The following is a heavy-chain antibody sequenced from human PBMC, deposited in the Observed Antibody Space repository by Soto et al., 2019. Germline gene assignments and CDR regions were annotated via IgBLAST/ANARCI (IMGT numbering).Heavy chain of an antibody. CDR3: ASASPKITMVRGVTLTYYYYGMDV. V-gene: IGHV1-69*13. CDR2: IIPIFGTA. Sequence: SVMVSCKASGVTFCSYAISWARQAPGQGLEWMGGIIPIFGTANYARKFQGRVTITADESTSTAYMELSSLRSEDTAVYYCASASPKITMVRGVTLTYYYYGMDVWGQGTTVTVSS. D-gene: IGHD3-10*01. J-gene: IGHJ6*02. CDR1: GVTFCSYA.